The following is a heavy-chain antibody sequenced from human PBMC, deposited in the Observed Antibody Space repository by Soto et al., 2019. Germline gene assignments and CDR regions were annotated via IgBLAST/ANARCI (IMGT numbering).Heavy chain of an antibody. CDR3: ARTGPTTVITGHYWYFDL. CDR2: IYYSGST. D-gene: IGHD4-17*01. CDR1: GYSISSSNW. J-gene: IGHJ2*01. Sequence: SETLSPTCAVSGYSISSSNWWGWIRQPPGKGLEWIGYIYYSGSTYYNPSLKSRVTMSVDTSKNQFSLKLSSVTAVDTAVYYCARTGPTTVITGHYWYFDLWGRGTLVTVSS. V-gene: IGHV4-28*01.